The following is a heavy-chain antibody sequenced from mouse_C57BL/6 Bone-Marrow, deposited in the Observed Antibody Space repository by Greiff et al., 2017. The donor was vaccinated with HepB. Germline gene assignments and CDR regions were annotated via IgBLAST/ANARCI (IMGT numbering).Heavy chain of an antibody. V-gene: IGHV1-81*01. D-gene: IGHD3-3*01. J-gene: IGHJ3*01. CDR1: GYTFTSYG. CDR3: ARSGQLWFAY. Sequence: QVQLQESGAELARPGASVKLSCKASGYTFTSYGISWVKQRTGQGLEWIGEIYPRSGNTYYNEKFKGKATLTADKSSSTAYMELRSLTSEDSAVYFCARSGQLWFAYWGQGTLVTVSA. CDR2: IYPRSGNT.